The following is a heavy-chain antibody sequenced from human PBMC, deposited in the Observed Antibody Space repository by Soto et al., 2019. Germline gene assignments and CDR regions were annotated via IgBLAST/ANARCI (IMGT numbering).Heavy chain of an antibody. CDR1: GDSITSDF. V-gene: IGHV4-59*08. D-gene: IGHD3-3*01. CDR2: ISISGTT. J-gene: IGHJ4*02. CDR3: ARLVRSAYDFWNEYLSDY. Sequence: SGTPSLTCTVSGDSITSDFWCWIRQPPGKGLEWIGYISISGTTDYSPSLKIRATISADTSRNQFSLKLSSVTAADTAVYYCARLVRSAYDFWNEYLSDYWGQGTLVTVS.